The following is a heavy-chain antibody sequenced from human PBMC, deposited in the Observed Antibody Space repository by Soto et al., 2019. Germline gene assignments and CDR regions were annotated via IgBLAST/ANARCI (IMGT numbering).Heavy chain of an antibody. CDR2: IIPIFGTA. V-gene: IGHV1-69*01. CDR1: GGTFISYA. CDR3: ARDRCRGGSCYPLFDY. J-gene: IGHJ4*02. Sequence: QVQLVQSGAEVKKPGSSVKVSCKASGGTFISYAIRWVRQAPGQGLEWMGGIIPIFGTANYAQKFQGRVTITADESTSTAYMELSSLRSEDTAVYYCARDRCRGGSCYPLFDYWGQGTLVTVSS. D-gene: IGHD2-15*01.